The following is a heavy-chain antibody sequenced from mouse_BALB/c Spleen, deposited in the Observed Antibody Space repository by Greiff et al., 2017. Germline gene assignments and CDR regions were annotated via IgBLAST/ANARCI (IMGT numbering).Heavy chain of an antibody. CDR3: ARDLRPYYFDY. CDR1: GFSLTSYG. CDR2: IWAGGST. J-gene: IGHJ2*01. D-gene: IGHD1-2*01. V-gene: IGHV2-9*02. Sequence: VKLVESGPGLVAPSQSLSITCTVSGFSLTSYGVHWVRQPPGKGLEWLGVIWAGGSTNYNSALMSRLSISKDNSKSQVFLKMNSLQTDDTAMYYCARDLRPYYFDYWGQGTTLTVSS.